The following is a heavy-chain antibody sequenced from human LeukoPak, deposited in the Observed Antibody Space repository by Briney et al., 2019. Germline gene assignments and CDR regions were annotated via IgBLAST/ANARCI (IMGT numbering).Heavy chain of an antibody. V-gene: IGHV3-21*01. J-gene: IGHJ4*02. CDR2: ISSSGSYI. CDR3: ARDYGGGSDY. D-gene: IGHD4-17*01. CDR1: GFTFSRYS. Sequence: GGSLRLSCGASGFTFSRYSMNWVRQAPGKGLEWVSSISSSGSYIYYADSVKGRFTISRDNVKNSLYLQMNSLRAEDTAVYYCARDYGGGSDYWGQGTLVTVSS.